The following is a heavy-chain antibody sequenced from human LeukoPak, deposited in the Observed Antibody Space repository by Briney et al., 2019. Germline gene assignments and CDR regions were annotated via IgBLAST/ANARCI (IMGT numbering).Heavy chain of an antibody. CDR1: GFTFSNSY. D-gene: IGHD1-14*01. CDR3: AKSRLTPHP. CDR2: IGGSGSST. V-gene: IGHV3-23*01. Sequence: GSLRLSCAASGFTFSNSYMSWVRQAPGKGLEWVSAIGGSGSSTFYADSVKGRFTVSRDNSKNTLYLQMSSLRAEDTAVYYCAKSRLTPHPWGRGTLVTVSS. J-gene: IGHJ5*02.